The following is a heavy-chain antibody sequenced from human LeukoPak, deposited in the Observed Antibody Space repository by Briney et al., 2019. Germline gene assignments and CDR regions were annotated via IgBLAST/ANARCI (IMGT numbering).Heavy chain of an antibody. CDR3: ARDYCGGDCFPDY. D-gene: IGHD2-21*02. Sequence: ASVNVSCKASGYTFTGYYVHWVRQAPGQGLEWMGRINPNSGDINYAQKFQGRVTMTRDTSISTAYMELSRLRSDDTAVYYCARDYCGGDCFPDYWGQGTLVTVSS. CDR1: GYTFTGYY. CDR2: INPNSGDI. J-gene: IGHJ4*02. V-gene: IGHV1-2*06.